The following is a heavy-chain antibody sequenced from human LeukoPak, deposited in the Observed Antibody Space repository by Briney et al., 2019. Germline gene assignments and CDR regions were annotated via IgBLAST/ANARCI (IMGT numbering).Heavy chain of an antibody. V-gene: IGHV3-43*01. D-gene: IGHD3-16*01. CDR2: ISRDGSTP. J-gene: IGHJ4*02. Sequence: PGGSLRLSCVASGFIFDDSLMHRVRQAPGKGLEWISLISRDGSTPYYADSVKGRFTISRDNSKNSLFLQMNSLTPEDTAVYYCARDIRGNYFDSWGQGTLVTVSS. CDR3: ARDIRGNYFDS. CDR1: GFIFDDSL.